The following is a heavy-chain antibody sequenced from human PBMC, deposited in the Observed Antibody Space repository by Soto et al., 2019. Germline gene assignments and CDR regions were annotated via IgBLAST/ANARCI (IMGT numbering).Heavy chain of an antibody. J-gene: IGHJ4*02. CDR3: AKGGSGPEFDY. Sequence: EVQLLESGGGLVQPGGSLRLSCTASGFTFVNYAMTWVRQAPGKGLEWVSTITGRGGITYYADSVKGRFTISSDNSKNTLFLHMNSLRAEDTALYYCAKGGSGPEFDYWGQGTLVTVSS. CDR1: GFTFVNYA. V-gene: IGHV3-23*01. CDR2: ITGRGGIT. D-gene: IGHD2-15*01.